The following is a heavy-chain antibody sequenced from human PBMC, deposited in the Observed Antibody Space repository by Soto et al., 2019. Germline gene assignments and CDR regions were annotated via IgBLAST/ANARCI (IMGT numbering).Heavy chain of an antibody. Sequence: HPEGSLRLSCAASGFTFSMYWMHWVRQVPGKGPEWVSLINDDGISTNYADSVKGRFTISRDNAKNTLYLQMNALRVEDTVVYYCTRGPRSTSTGTGAFWGQGTLVTVSS. V-gene: IGHV3-74*01. CDR2: INDDGIST. CDR1: GFTFSMYW. CDR3: TRGPRSTSTGTGAF. J-gene: IGHJ4*02. D-gene: IGHD1-1*01.